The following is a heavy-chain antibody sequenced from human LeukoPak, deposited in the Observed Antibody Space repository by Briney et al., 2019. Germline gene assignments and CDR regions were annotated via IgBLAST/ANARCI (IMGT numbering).Heavy chain of an antibody. V-gene: IGHV3-7*01. CDR2: INQDASEI. J-gene: IGHJ4*02. D-gene: IGHD2-21*02. CDR1: GFTFSSYG. Sequence: GGSRRLSGAASGFTFSSYGMNWYRQAPGKGLEWVGNINQDASEINYADSVRGRFTISRDNAKNSLYLQMNSLRAEDTALYYCATDRDNSDWQKRFDSWGQGTLVTVSS. CDR3: ATDRDNSDWQKRFDS.